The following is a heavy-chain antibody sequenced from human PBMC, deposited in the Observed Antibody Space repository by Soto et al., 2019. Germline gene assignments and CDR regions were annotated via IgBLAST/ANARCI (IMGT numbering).Heavy chain of an antibody. Sequence: QVQLQESGPGLVKPSGTLSLTCAVSGGSISSSNWWRWVRQPPGKGLEWIGEIYHSGNTNYNPSLKRRGTMAVDKSRNQLSLNLSSVTAADTAVYYCERRWGEGRIDHWGQGTLVTVSS. J-gene: IGHJ4*02. CDR2: IYHSGNT. CDR1: GGSISSSNW. D-gene: IGHD3-10*01. V-gene: IGHV4-4*02. CDR3: ERRWGEGRIDH.